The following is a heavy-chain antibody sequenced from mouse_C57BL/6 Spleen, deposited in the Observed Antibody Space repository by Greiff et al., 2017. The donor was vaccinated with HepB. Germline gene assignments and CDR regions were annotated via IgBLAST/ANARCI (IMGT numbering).Heavy chain of an antibody. CDR2: ISDGGSYT. J-gene: IGHJ1*03. CDR3: ARDWGLLWYFDV. Sequence: EVQLQESGGGLVKPGGSLKLSCAASGFTFSSYAMSWVRQTPEKRLEWVATISDGGSYTYYPDNVKGRFTISRDNAKNNLYLQMSHLKSEDTAMYYCARDWGLLWYFDVWGTGTTVTVSS. CDR1: GFTFSSYA. D-gene: IGHD1-1*01. V-gene: IGHV5-4*01.